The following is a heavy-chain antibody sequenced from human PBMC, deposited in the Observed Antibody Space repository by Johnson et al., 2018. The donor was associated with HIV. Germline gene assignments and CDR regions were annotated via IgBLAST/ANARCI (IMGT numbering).Heavy chain of an antibody. V-gene: IGHV3-30*02. CDR2: IRYDGSNK. CDR1: GITFSSYG. D-gene: IGHD1-7*01. CDR3: ARVKGKYNWNYGDAFDI. J-gene: IGHJ3*02. Sequence: MQLVESGGGLVKPGGSLRLSCAASGITFSSYGMHWVRQAPGKGLEWVAFIRYDGSNKYYVDSVKGRITISRDNAKNSLYLQMNSLRAEDTAVYYCARVKGKYNWNYGDAFDIWGQGTMVTVSS.